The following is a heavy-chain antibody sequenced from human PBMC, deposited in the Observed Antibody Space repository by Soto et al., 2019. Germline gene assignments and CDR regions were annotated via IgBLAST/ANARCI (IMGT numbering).Heavy chain of an antibody. Sequence: QVQLVQSGAEVKRPGASVKVSCKASGYTFTTYYMHWVRQAPGQGLEWLGIINPNGGSTTYARKFQGRVTMTRDTSTSTVYLELSSLRSEDTAVYYCARAGYCSGGTCFHGNCDYWGQGTLVTVSA. CDR1: GYTFTTYY. D-gene: IGHD2-15*01. V-gene: IGHV1-46*01. J-gene: IGHJ4*02. CDR3: ARAGYCSGGTCFHGNCDY. CDR2: INPNGGST.